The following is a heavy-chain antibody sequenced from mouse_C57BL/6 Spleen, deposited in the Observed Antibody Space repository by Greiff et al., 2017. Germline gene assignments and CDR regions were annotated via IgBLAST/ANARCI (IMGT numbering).Heavy chain of an antibody. D-gene: IGHD1-1*01. CDR1: GYTFTGYC. CDR3: AKDGSYYGDHYV. Sequence: QVQLQQSGAELVKPGASVKLSCKASGYTFTGYCMDWVKQRPGHGLEWIGEILPGSGSTNYNKKFKGKATFTADTSSNTAYMQLSSLTTEDSAIYCCAKDGSYYGDHYVWGTGTTLTVSS. CDR2: ILPGSGST. J-gene: IGHJ2*01. V-gene: IGHV1-9*01.